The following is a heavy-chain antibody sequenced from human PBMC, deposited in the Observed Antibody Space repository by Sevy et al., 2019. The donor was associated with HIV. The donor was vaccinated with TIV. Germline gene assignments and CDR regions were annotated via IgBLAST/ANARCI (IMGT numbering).Heavy chain of an antibody. CDR2: IWYDGSNK. CDR3: ERAGTYYYDSSGYYSNWFDP. CDR1: GFTFSSYG. Sequence: GGSLRLSCAASGFTFSSYGMHWVRQAPGKGLEWVAVIWYDGSNKYYADSVKGRFTISRDNSKKTLYLQMNSLRAEDTAVYSCERAGTYYYDSSGYYSNWFDPWGQGTLVTVSS. D-gene: IGHD3-22*01. V-gene: IGHV3-33*01. J-gene: IGHJ5*02.